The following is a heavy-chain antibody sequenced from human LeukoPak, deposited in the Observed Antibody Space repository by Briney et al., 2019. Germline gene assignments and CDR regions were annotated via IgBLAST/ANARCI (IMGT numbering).Heavy chain of an antibody. Sequence: PSETLSLTCTVSGGSISSYYWSWIRQPPGKGREWIGYIYYSGSTNYNPPIKSRVTISVDTSKDNLSLKLSSVTAADTAVYYCASYGGSGYFSPYWYFDLWGRGTLVTVSS. V-gene: IGHV4-59*08. J-gene: IGHJ2*01. CDR2: IYYSGST. CDR3: ASYGGSGYFSPYWYFDL. CDR1: GGSISSYY. D-gene: IGHD3-22*01.